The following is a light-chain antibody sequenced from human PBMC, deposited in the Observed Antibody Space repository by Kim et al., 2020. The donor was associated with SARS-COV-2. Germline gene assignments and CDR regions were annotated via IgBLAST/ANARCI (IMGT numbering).Light chain of an antibody. CDR2: AAS. CDR1: QTITTY. CDR3: QQSYSISPIT. V-gene: IGKV1-39*01. Sequence: DIQMTQSPSSLSASVGDRVTITCRASQTITTYLNWYQHKSGKAPKLLIYAASRLQSGVPSRFSGSGSGTDFTLTISSLQPEDFATYYCQQSYSISPITFGQGTRLEIK. J-gene: IGKJ5*01.